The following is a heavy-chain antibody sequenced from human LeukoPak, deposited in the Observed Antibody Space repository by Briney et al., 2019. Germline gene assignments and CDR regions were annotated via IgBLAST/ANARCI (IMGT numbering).Heavy chain of an antibody. Sequence: GGSLRLSCAASGFTFSNYAMSWVRQAPGKGLEWVSGISDSGSTAFYADSVKGRFTSSRDNPKSTLYLQMNSLRAEDTAVYYCAKDIQTWPRFPDYWGQGTLVTVSS. CDR3: AKDIQTWPRFPDY. V-gene: IGHV3-23*01. CDR2: ISDSGSTA. CDR1: GFTFSNYA. D-gene: IGHD5-12*01. J-gene: IGHJ4*02.